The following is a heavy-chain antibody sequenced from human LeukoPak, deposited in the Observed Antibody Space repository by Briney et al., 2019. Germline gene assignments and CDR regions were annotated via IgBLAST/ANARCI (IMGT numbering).Heavy chain of an antibody. CDR1: GGSISSSSYY. J-gene: IGHJ4*02. Sequence: SETLSLTCTVSGGSISSSSYYWGWIRQPPGKGLEWIGSIYYSGSTYYNPSLKSRVTISVDTSKNQFSLKLSSVTAADTAVYYYARRTQIAAAGMAFDYWGQGTLVTVSS. D-gene: IGHD6-13*01. V-gene: IGHV4-39*01. CDR3: ARRTQIAAAGMAFDY. CDR2: IYYSGST.